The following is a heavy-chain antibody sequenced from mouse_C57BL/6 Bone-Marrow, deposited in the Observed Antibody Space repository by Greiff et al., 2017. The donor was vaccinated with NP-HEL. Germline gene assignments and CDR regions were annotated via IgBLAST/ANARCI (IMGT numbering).Heavy chain of an antibody. D-gene: IGHD2-3*01. Sequence: VQLQQSGAELVKPGASVKISCKASGYSFTGYYMNWVKQRPGQSLEWIGEINPSTGGTTYNQKFKAKATLTVDKSSSTAYMQLKSLTSEDSAVYYCAGLLWFAYWGQGTLVTVSA. V-gene: IGHV1-42*01. CDR1: GYSFTGYY. J-gene: IGHJ3*01. CDR3: AGLLWFAY. CDR2: INPSTGGT.